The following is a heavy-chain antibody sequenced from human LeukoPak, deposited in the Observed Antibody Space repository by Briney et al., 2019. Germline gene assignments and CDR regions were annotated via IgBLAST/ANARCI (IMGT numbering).Heavy chain of an antibody. J-gene: IGHJ4*02. Sequence: SETLSLTCTVSGGSISSYYWSWIRQPSGKGLEWIGYIYYSGSTNYNPSLKSRVTISVDTSKNQFSLKLSSVTAADTAVYYCARVGRLITSAYFDYWGQGTLVTVSS. D-gene: IGHD3-10*01. CDR1: GGSISSYY. CDR2: IYYSGST. V-gene: IGHV4-59*01. CDR3: ARVGRLITSAYFDY.